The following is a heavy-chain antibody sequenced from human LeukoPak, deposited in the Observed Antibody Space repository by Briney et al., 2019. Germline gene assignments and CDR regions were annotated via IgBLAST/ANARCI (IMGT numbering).Heavy chain of an antibody. CDR3: ARAGVVVPALARDVGDYYYYYGMDV. CDR1: GGTFSSYA. V-gene: IGHV1-69*04. J-gene: IGHJ6*02. Sequence: GASVKVSCKASGGTFSSYAIGWVRQAPGQGLEWMGRIIPILGIANYAQKFQGRVTITADKSTSTAYMELSSLRSEDTAVYYCARAGVVVPALARDVGDYYYYYGMDVWGQGTTVTVSS. CDR2: IIPILGIA. D-gene: IGHD2-2*01.